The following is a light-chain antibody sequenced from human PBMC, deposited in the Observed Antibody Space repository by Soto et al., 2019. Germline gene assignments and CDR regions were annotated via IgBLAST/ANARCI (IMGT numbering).Light chain of an antibody. CDR3: HQYGNSNSRT. V-gene: IGKV3-20*01. CDR1: QSVSNNY. CDR2: DAF. Sequence: EIVLTQSPGTLSLSPGERVTLSCRASQSVSNNYLAWYQQKPGQAPRLLIYDAFSRVTGIPDRFSGSGSGTDFTITISRLEPEDFAVYYCHQYGNSNSRTFGQGTRVEIK. J-gene: IGKJ1*01.